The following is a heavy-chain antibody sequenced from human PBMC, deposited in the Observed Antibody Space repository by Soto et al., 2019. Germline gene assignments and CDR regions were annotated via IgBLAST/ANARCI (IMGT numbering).Heavy chain of an antibody. CDR3: AREDGLGYCSSTSCYSPFDL. D-gene: IGHD2-2*01. Sequence: QVQLVQSGAEVKKPGSSVKVSWKASGGTFSSYTISWVRQAPGQGLEWMGRIIPILGIANYAQKFQGRVTITADKSTSTAYMELSSLRSEDTAVYYCAREDGLGYCSSTSCYSPFDLWGRGTLVTVSS. V-gene: IGHV1-69*08. CDR2: IIPILGIA. CDR1: GGTFSSYT. J-gene: IGHJ2*01.